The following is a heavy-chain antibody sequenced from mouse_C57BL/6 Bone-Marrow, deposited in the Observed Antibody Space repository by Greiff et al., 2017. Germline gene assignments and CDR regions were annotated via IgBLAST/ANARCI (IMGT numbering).Heavy chain of an antibody. CDR1: GFTFSSYA. CDR2: ISDGGSYT. J-gene: IGHJ3*01. D-gene: IGHD1-1*01. Sequence: DVMLVESGGGLVKPGGSLKLSCAASGFTFSSYAMSWVRQTPEKRLEWVATISDGGSYTYYPDNVKGRFTIARDNAKNNLYLQMSHLKSEDTAMYYCARDGYYYGSSYTWFAYWGQGTLVTVSA. V-gene: IGHV5-4*01. CDR3: ARDGYYYGSSYTWFAY.